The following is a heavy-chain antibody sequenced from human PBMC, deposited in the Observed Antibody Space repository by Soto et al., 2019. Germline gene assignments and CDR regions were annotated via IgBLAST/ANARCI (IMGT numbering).Heavy chain of an antibody. Sequence: SETLSLTCAVYGGSFSGYYWSWIRQPPGKGLEWIGEINHSGSTNYNPSLKSRVTISVDTSKNQFSLKLSSVTAADTAVYYCASLSGSYYDYFDYWGQGTLVTVSS. J-gene: IGHJ4*02. CDR1: GGSFSGYY. CDR3: ASLSGSYYDYFDY. V-gene: IGHV4-34*01. D-gene: IGHD1-26*01. CDR2: INHSGST.